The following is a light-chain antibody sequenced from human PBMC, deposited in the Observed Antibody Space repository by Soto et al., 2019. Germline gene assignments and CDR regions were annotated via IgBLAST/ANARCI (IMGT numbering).Light chain of an antibody. V-gene: IGKV3-11*01. Sequence: LTYSPATLALSTEERATLSFRASQSVSSYLAWYQQKPGQAPRLLIYDASNRATGIPARFSGSGSGTDFTLTISSLEPEDFAVYYCQQRSNWLTFGGGTKV. J-gene: IGKJ4*01. CDR1: QSVSSY. CDR2: DAS. CDR3: QQRSNWLT.